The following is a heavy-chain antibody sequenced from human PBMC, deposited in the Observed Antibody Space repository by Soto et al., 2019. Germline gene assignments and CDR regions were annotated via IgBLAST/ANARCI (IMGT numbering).Heavy chain of an antibody. D-gene: IGHD1-26*01. J-gene: IGHJ4*02. CDR1: GGTFSSYS. CDR2: TIPIFGTA. CDR3: ARDGGRHSGGIDY. Sequence: QVQLVQSGAEVKKPGSSVKVSCKASGGTFSSYSINWVRQAPGQGLEWMGETIPIFGTANYAQKFQGRVTLTADESTSTAYMELSSLRSEYTAVYYCARDGGRHSGGIDYWGPGTLVTVSS. V-gene: IGHV1-69*01.